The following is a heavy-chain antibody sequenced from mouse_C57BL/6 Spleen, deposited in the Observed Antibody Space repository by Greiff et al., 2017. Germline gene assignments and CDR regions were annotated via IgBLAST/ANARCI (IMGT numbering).Heavy chain of an antibody. V-gene: IGHV1-63*01. J-gene: IGHJ3*01. CDR3: ARSYDGSSSWLAY. CDR1: GYTFTNYW. Sequence: VQLQQSGAELVRPGTSVKMSCKASGYTFTNYWIGWAKQRPGHGLEWIGDIYPGGGYTNYNEKFKGKATLTADKSSSTAYMQFSSLTSEDSAIYYCARSYDGSSSWLAYWGQGTLVTVSA. D-gene: IGHD1-1*01. CDR2: IYPGGGYT.